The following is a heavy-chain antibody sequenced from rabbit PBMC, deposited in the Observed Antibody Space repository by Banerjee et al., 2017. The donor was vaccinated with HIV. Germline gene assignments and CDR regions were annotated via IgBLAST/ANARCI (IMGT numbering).Heavy chain of an antibody. Sequence: QEQLEESGGDLVKPEGSLTLTCKASGFSLSSSYRICWVRQAPGKGLEWIACIYTGDGDIYYASWAKGRFTISKTSSTTVTLQMTSLTAADTATYFCARYGGDYYYNLWGQGTLVTVS. CDR2: IYTGDGDI. V-gene: IGHV1S45*01. CDR1: GFSLSSSYR. J-gene: IGHJ3*01. CDR3: ARYGGDYYYNL. D-gene: IGHD2-1*01.